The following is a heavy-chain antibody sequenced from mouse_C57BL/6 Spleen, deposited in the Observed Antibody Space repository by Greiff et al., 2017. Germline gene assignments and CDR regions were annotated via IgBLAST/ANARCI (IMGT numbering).Heavy chain of an antibody. Sequence: VQLKESGPGLVQPSQSLSITCTVSGFSLTSYGVHWVRQSPGKGLEWLGVIWRGGSTDYNAAFMSRLSITKDNSKSQVFLKRNSLQADDTAIYYCAKAYYYGSSYWYFDVWGTGTTVTVSS. CDR3: AKAYYYGSSYWYFDV. CDR2: IWRGGST. J-gene: IGHJ1*03. D-gene: IGHD1-1*01. CDR1: GFSLTSYG. V-gene: IGHV2-5*01.